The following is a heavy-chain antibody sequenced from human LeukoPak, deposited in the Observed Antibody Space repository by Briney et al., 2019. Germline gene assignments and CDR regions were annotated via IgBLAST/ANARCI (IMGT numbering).Heavy chain of an antibody. Sequence: GGSLRLSCAGSGFTFSDSWMNWVRQALGKGLEWVATMNQNGDQTNYADSVRGRFTISRDNAKNSLYLQMNSLRAEDTAVYYCARDVRYWGQGTLVTVSS. CDR2: MNQNGDQT. J-gene: IGHJ4*02. CDR3: ARDVRY. CDR1: GFTFSDSW. V-gene: IGHV3-7*04.